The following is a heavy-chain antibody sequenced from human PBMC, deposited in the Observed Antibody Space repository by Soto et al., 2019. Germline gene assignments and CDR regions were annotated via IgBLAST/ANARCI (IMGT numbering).Heavy chain of an antibody. Sequence: QVQLVQSGAEVKQPGASVKVSCKASGYTFTGYYIHWVRQAPGQGLEWMGWISPDSGDTNYAQKFQGRVTMTRDTSITTAYMQLSSLISDDTAVYYCARALKSGGGYWGQGTLVTVSS. J-gene: IGHJ4*02. CDR1: GYTFTGYY. CDR3: ARALKSGGGY. D-gene: IGHD3-10*01. V-gene: IGHV1-2*02. CDR2: ISPDSGDT.